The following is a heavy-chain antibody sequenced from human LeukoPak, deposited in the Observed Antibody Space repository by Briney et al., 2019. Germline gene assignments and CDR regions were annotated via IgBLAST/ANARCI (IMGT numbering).Heavy chain of an antibody. CDR3: ARAGYCSATTCQWVPLV. V-gene: IGHV4-59*01. D-gene: IGHD6-19*01. CDR2: VSYSGNT. Sequence: SETLSLTCTVSGGSISTYYWVWIRQSPGKGLEWIGYVSYSGNTNYNPSLKSRVTISVDTSKNQLSLKLSFVTAADTAVYYCARAGYCSATTCQWVPLVWGQGTTVTVSS. CDR1: GGSISTYY. J-gene: IGHJ6*02.